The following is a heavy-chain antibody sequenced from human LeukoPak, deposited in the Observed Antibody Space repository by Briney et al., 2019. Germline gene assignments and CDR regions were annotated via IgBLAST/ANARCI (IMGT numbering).Heavy chain of an antibody. CDR3: AKDFSGYYMDV. CDR1: GFTFSSYG. J-gene: IGHJ6*03. CDR2: ISYDGSNK. V-gene: IGHV3-30*18. Sequence: PGGSLGLSCAASGFTFSSYGMHWVRQAPGKGLEWVAVISYDGSNKYYADSVKGRFTISRDNSKNTLYLQMNSLRAEDTAVYYCAKDFSGYYMDVWGKGTTVTVSS. D-gene: IGHD2/OR15-2a*01.